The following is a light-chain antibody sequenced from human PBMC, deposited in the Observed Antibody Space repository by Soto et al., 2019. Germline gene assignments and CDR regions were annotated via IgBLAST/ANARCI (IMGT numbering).Light chain of an antibody. CDR1: QSVSSSY. CDR2: GAS. CDR3: QHYNIHSRT. V-gene: IGKV3-20*01. Sequence: EIVLTQSPGTLSLSPGERATLSCRASQSVSSSYLAWYQQKPGQAPRLLIYGASSRATGIPDRFSGSGSGTEFTLTFSSLQHADFATYCCQHYNIHSRTFAHGT. J-gene: IGKJ2*02.